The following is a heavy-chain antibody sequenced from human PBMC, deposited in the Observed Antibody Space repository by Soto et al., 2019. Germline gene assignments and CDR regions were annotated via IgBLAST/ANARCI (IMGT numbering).Heavy chain of an antibody. CDR1: GYTFASYA. CDR2: ISAYNGNT. Sequence: QVQLVQSVAEVKKPGASVKVSCKASGYTFASYAISWMRQAPGQGLEWMGWISAYNGNTNYAQKLQGRVTMTTDTSTSTAYKELRSLRSDDTAVYYCARDPPPPDYWGQGTLVTVSS. J-gene: IGHJ4*02. V-gene: IGHV1-18*01. CDR3: ARDPPPPDY.